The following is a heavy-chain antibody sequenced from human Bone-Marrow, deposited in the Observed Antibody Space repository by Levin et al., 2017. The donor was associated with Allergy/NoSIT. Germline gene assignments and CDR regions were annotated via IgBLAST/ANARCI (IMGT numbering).Heavy chain of an antibody. V-gene: IGHV4-39*07. Sequence: PSETLSLTCAVSGGFIASSSYYWAWIRQPPGKGLEWIGTVYYTGSTHYHPSLNSRVTMTVDTSQNQFSLKLTSVTAADTAVYFCARKGTPGLSWFDSWGQGILVTVSS. CDR1: GGFIASSSYY. CDR2: VYYTGST. J-gene: IGHJ5*01. CDR3: ARKGTPGLSWFDS. D-gene: IGHD3/OR15-3a*01.